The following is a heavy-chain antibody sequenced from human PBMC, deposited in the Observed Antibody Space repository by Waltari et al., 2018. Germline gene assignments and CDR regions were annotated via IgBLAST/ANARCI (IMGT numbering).Heavy chain of an antibody. CDR1: GGTFSSYA. CDR3: AREPYYTVTETRFDY. Sequence: QVQLVQSGAEVKKPGSSVKVSCKASGGTFSSYAISWVRPAPGQGLEWMGRILPIFGTANYAQKFQGRVTITADKSTSTAYMELSSLRSEDTAVYYCAREPYYTVTETRFDYWGQGTLVTVSS. D-gene: IGHD4-4*01. V-gene: IGHV1-69*08. CDR2: ILPIFGTA. J-gene: IGHJ4*02.